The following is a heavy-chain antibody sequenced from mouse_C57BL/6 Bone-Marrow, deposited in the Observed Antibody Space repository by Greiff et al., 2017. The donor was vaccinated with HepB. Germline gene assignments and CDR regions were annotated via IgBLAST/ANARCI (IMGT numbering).Heavy chain of an antibody. CDR3: TRGELLQYYFDY. CDR2: IDPETGGT. CDR1: GYTFTDYE. Sequence: VQLQQSGAELVRPGASVTLSCKASGYTFTDYEMHWVKQTPVHGLEWIGAIDPETGGTAYNQKFKGKAILTADKSSSTAYMELRSLTSEDSAVYYCTRGELLQYYFDYWGQGTTLTVSS. V-gene: IGHV1-15*01. J-gene: IGHJ2*01. D-gene: IGHD1-1*01.